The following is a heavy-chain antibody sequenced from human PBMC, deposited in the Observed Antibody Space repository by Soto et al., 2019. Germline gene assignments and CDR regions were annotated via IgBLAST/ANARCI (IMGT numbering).Heavy chain of an antibody. CDR3: AEDLIGGVDY. CDR2: IRGSGGST. J-gene: IGHJ4*02. V-gene: IGHV3-23*01. D-gene: IGHD3-22*01. Sequence: EVQLLESGGGLVQPGGSLRLSCAASGFTFSSYAMSWVRQAPGKGLEWVSAIRGSGGSTYYADSVKGRFTISRDNSKNTLYLQMTSLRAEDTAVYYCAEDLIGGVDYWGQGTLVAVSS. CDR1: GFTFSSYA.